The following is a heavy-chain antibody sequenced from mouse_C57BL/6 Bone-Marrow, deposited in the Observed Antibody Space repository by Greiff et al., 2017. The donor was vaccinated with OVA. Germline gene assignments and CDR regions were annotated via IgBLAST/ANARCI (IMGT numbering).Heavy chain of an antibody. V-gene: IGHV1-50*01. J-gene: IGHJ2*01. Sequence: VQLQQSGAELVKPGASVKLSCKASGYTFTSYWMQWVKQRPGQGLEWIGEIYPGGGNTNYNQKVQSKATLTVDTSSSTADIQLSSRTSEDSAVYYCASEGSNPYYFDYWGQGTTLTVSS. D-gene: IGHD2-5*01. CDR3: ASEGSNPYYFDY. CDR2: IYPGGGNT. CDR1: GYTFTSYW.